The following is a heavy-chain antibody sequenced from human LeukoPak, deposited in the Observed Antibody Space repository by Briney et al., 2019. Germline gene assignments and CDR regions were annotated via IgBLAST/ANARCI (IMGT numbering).Heavy chain of an antibody. CDR1: GGSFSGYY. V-gene: IGHV4-59*12. CDR3: AKSNGYGLVEI. CDR2: IYYSGST. Sequence: PSETLSLTCAVYGGSFSGYYWSWIRQPPGKGLEWIGYIYYSGSTNYNPSLKRRVTISVDTSRNQFSLKLNSVTAADTAVYYCAKSNGYGLVEIWGQGTMVTVSS. D-gene: IGHD3-10*01. J-gene: IGHJ3*02.